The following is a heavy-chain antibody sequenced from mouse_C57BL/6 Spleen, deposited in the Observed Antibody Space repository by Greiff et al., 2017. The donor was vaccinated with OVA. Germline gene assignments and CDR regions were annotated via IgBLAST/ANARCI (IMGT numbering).Heavy chain of an antibody. D-gene: IGHD3-2*02. Sequence: VQLKQSGPELVKPGASVKISCKASGYAFSSSWMNWVKQRPGKGLEWIGRIYPGDGDTNYNGKFKGKATLTADKSSSTAYMQLSSLTSEDSAVYFCARYDSSGRYFDVWGTGTTVTVSS. CDR2: IYPGDGDT. J-gene: IGHJ1*03. V-gene: IGHV1-82*01. CDR3: ARYDSSGRYFDV. CDR1: GYAFSSSW.